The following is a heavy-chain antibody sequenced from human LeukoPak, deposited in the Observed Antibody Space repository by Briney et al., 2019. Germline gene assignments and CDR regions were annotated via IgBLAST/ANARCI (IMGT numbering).Heavy chain of an antibody. Sequence: PGGSLRLSCAASGFTFSSYSMNWVRQAPGKGLEWVSSISRSSSYIYYADSVKGRFTISRDNAKNSLYLQMNSLRAEDTAVYYCARNYYDSSGYYSPFDYWGQGTLVTVSS. D-gene: IGHD3-22*01. J-gene: IGHJ4*02. CDR2: ISRSSSYI. CDR3: ARNYYDSSGYYSPFDY. CDR1: GFTFSSYS. V-gene: IGHV3-21*01.